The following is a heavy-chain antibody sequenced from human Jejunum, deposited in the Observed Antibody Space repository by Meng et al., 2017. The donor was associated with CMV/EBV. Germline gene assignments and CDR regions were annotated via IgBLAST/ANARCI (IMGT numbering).Heavy chain of an antibody. CDR3: ASGTPGRSYCDY. Sequence: VHPLYRGPEVQKPGAAVRFSCKASGYTFGSYGICWVQQAPGQGLEWMGWFVNYVDTYPAPKFQGRVTMTTDTHTNTAFMELRSLTSDDTAVYYCASGTPGRSYCDYWGQGTLVTVSS. CDR2: FVNYVDT. J-gene: IGHJ4*02. D-gene: IGHD2-15*01. CDR1: GYTFGSYG. V-gene: IGHV1-18*01.